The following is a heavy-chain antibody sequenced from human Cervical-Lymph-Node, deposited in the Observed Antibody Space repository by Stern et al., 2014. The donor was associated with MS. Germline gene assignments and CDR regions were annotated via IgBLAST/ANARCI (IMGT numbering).Heavy chain of an antibody. Sequence: VQLVESGGGVVQPGRSLRVSWEASGFSFSRYAMHWVRQAPGKGLEWVAVLWHDGSKPYYADSVTGRFTISRDNCKNTLYLQMNSLRAEDTAVYYCASAYSSSHYYFDYWGQGTLVTVSS. D-gene: IGHD6-13*01. J-gene: IGHJ4*02. CDR1: GFSFSRYA. CDR3: ASAYSSSHYYFDY. V-gene: IGHV3-33*01. CDR2: LWHDGSKP.